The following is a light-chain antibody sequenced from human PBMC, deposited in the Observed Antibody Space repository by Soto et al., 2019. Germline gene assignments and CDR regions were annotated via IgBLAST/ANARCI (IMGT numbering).Light chain of an antibody. J-gene: IGKJ5*01. CDR2: GAS. V-gene: IGKV3-15*01. CDR3: QQYNSWPPIT. Sequence: EIVMTQSPATLSVSPGERATLSCRASQSVSSNLAWYQQKPGQAPRPLIYGASTRATGIPARFSGSGSGTEFTLTISSLQSEDFAVYYCQQYNSWPPITFGQGTRLGIK. CDR1: QSVSSN.